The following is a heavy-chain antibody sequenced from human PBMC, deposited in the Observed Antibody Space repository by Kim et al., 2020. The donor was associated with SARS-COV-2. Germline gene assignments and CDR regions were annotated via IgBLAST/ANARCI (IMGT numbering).Heavy chain of an antibody. V-gene: IGHV3-53*01. J-gene: IGHJ4*02. CDR3: VRDRTSGYWL. CDR1: GFTVSNYY. D-gene: IGHD3-22*01. CDR2: IYVGGYT. Sequence: GGSLRLSCAASGFTVSNYYMGWVRQAPGKGLEWVSVIYVGGYTNYADAVKGRFTISRDNSKNTLDLQMNSLRGGDTAVYYCVRDRTSGYWLWGQGTLVTVSS.